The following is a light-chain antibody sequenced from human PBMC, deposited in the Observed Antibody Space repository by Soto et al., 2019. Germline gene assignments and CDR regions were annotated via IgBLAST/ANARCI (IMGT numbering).Light chain of an antibody. CDR3: CSYVGHHTLV. J-gene: IGLJ3*02. V-gene: IGLV2-23*02. CDR1: HNL. Sequence: QSALTQPASVSGSPGQSITISCSGTHNLVSWYQHVPGKGPRLIIYEVTERPSGVSSRFSGSKSVDTASLIISGLQAEDEAIYYCCSYVGHHTLVFGGGTKLTVL. CDR2: EVT.